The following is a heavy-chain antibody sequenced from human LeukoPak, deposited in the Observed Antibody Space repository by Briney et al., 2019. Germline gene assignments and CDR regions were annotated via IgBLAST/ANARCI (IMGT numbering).Heavy chain of an antibody. V-gene: IGHV3-30*01. Sequence: GGSLRLSCAASGFTFSSYAMHWVRQAPGKGLEWVAVISYDGSNKYYADSVKGRFTISRDNSKNTLYLQMNSLRAEDTAAYYCARDSYYCSGGSCYPYYFDYWGQGTLVTVSS. CDR3: ARDSYYCSGGSCYPYYFDY. J-gene: IGHJ4*02. CDR2: ISYDGSNK. D-gene: IGHD2-15*01. CDR1: GFTFSSYA.